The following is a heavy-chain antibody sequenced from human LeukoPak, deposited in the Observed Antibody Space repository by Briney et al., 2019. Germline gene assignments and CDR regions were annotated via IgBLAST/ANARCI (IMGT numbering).Heavy chain of an antibody. Sequence: SQTLSLTCTVSGCSISSGSYYWSWIRQPAGKGLEWIGRINTSGSTNYNPSLKSRVTISVDTSKNQFSLKLSSVTAADTAVYYCARGYCSGGSCYSESGGFDPWGQGTLVTVSS. J-gene: IGHJ5*02. CDR2: INTSGST. CDR1: GCSISSGSYY. D-gene: IGHD2-15*01. V-gene: IGHV4-61*02. CDR3: ARGYCSGGSCYSESGGFDP.